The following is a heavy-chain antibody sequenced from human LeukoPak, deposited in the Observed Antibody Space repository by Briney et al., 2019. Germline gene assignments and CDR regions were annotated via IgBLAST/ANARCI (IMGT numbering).Heavy chain of an antibody. V-gene: IGHV3-23*01. CDR2: IGITSEYI. Sequence: GGSLRLSCAASGFTITAYAMSWVRQSPGKGLEWVSGIGITSEYIHYADSVKGRFTISRDNSKNTVYLEMSSLRAEDAAVYYCAKDPNGDYVGAFDTWGRGTMVIVSS. D-gene: IGHD4-17*01. J-gene: IGHJ3*02. CDR3: AKDPNGDYVGAFDT. CDR1: GFTITAYA.